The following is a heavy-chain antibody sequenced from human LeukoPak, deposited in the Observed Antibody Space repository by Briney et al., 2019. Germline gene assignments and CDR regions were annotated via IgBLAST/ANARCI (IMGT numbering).Heavy chain of an antibody. V-gene: IGHV1-18*01. J-gene: IGHJ4*02. CDR2: ISAYNGNT. CDR1: GYTFTSYG. Sequence: ASVKVSCKASGYTFTSYGISWVRQAPGQGLEWMGWISAYNGNTNYAQRLQGRVTMTTDTSTSTAYMELRSLRSDDTAVYYCARDLEDGYSYGPYYFDYWGQGTLVTVSS. D-gene: IGHD5-18*01. CDR3: ARDLEDGYSYGPYYFDY.